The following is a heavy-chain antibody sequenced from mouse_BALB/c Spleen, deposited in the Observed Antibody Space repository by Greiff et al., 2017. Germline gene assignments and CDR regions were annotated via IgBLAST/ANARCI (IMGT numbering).Heavy chain of an antibody. CDR3: ARDYYGRYFDY. D-gene: IGHD1-1*01. V-gene: IGHV5-9-4*01. J-gene: IGHJ2*01. CDR1: GFTFSSYA. CDR2: ISSGGSYT. Sequence: EVKLMESGGGLVKPGGSLKLSCAASGFTFSSYAMSWVRQSPEKRLEWVAEISSGGSYTYYPDTVTGRFTISRDNAKNTLYLEMSSLRSEDTAMYYCARDYYGRYFDYWGQGTTLTVSS.